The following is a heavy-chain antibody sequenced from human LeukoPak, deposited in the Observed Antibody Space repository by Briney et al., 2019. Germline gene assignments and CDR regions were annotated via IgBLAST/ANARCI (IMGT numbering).Heavy chain of an antibody. V-gene: IGHV3-33*06. CDR3: AKPPSGYCSGRSCPDP. J-gene: IGHJ5*02. CDR2: IWYDGSNK. Sequence: GGSLRLSCAASGFTFSSYGMHWVRQAPGKGLEWVAVIWYDGSNKYYADSVKGRFTISRDNSKNTLYLQMNSLRAEDTAVYYCAKPPSGYCSGRSCPDPWGQGTLVTVSS. D-gene: IGHD2-15*01. CDR1: GFTFSSYG.